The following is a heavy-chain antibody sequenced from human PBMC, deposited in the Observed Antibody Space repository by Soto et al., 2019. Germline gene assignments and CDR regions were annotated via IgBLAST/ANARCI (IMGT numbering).Heavy chain of an antibody. Sequence: GASVKVSCKASGYTFTSYAMHCVRQAPGQMLEWMGWINAGNGNTKYSQKFQGRVTITRDTSASTAYMELSSLRSEDTAVYYCARGGCSSTSCYYSYYYYGMDVWGQGTTVTVSS. D-gene: IGHD2-2*01. J-gene: IGHJ6*02. CDR3: ARGGCSSTSCYYSYYYYGMDV. CDR2: INAGNGNT. CDR1: GYTFTSYA. V-gene: IGHV1-3*01.